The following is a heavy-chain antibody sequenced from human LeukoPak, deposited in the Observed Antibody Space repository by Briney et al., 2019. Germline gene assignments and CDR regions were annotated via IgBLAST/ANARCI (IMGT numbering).Heavy chain of an antibody. D-gene: IGHD4/OR15-4a*01. CDR3: ARDMAL. J-gene: IGHJ4*01. CDR2: ISGTGDTT. V-gene: IGHV3-23*01. Sequence: GGSLRLSCAASGFTFSTYGMSWVGQAPGKGLEWVSGISGTGDTTYYADSVKGRFTISRDNSKNTLYLQMNSLRADDTAVYYCARDMALWGHGTLVTVSS. CDR1: GFTFSTYG.